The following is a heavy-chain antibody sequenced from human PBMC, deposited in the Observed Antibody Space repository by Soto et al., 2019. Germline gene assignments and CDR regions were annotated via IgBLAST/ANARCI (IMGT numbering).Heavy chain of an antibody. V-gene: IGHV5-10-1*01. CDR3: ARGGSMVVMTDGFDF. J-gene: IGHJ4*02. CDR2: IDPSDSYT. Sequence: LGESLKISCKGSGYSFTSYWISWVRQMPGKGLEWMGRIDPSDSYTNYSPSFQGHVTISADKSISTVYMELTSLRSEDTAMFYCARGGSMVVMTDGFDFWGQGTLVTVSS. CDR1: GYSFTSYW. D-gene: IGHD2-21*02.